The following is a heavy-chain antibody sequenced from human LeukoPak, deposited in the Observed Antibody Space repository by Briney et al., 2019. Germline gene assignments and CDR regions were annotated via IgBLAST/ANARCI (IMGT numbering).Heavy chain of an antibody. J-gene: IGHJ5*02. CDR2: ISGSGGTT. CDR3: AKDGLVVAATTRYNWFDP. Sequence: GASLRLSCAASGFTFSSYAMSWVRQAPGKGLEWVSSISGSGGTTYYADSVKGRFTISRDNSKNTLFLQMNSLRAGDTAVYYCAKDGLVVAATTRYNWFDPWGQGALVTVSS. V-gene: IGHV3-23*01. D-gene: IGHD2-15*01. CDR1: GFTFSSYA.